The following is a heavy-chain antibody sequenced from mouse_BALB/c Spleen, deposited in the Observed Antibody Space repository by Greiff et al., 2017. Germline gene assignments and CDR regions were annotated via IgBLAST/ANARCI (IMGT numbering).Heavy chain of an antibody. D-gene: IGHD2-4*01. CDR3: ARGGRLRQDYAMDY. CDR2: ISSGGSYT. V-gene: IGHV5-9-4*01. Sequence: EVMLVESGGGLVKPGGSLKLSCAASGFTFSSYAMSWVRQSPEKRLEWVAEISSGGSYTYYPDTVTGRFTISRDNAKNTLYLEMSSLRSEDTAMYYCARGGRLRQDYAMDYWGQGTSVTVSS. CDR1: GFTFSSYA. J-gene: IGHJ4*01.